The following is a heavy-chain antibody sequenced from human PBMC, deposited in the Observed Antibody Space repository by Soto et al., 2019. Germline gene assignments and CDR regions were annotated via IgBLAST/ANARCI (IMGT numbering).Heavy chain of an antibody. D-gene: IGHD1-26*01. CDR1: GGTFSSYS. Sequence: QVQLVQSGAEVKNPGSSVKVSCKASGGTFSSYSINWVRQAPGQGLEWMGEIIPIFGTANYAQKFQGRVTLTADESTSTAYMELRSLRSEDTAVYYCARDGGRHSGGIDYWGQGTLVTVSS. J-gene: IGHJ4*02. V-gene: IGHV1-69*01. CDR2: IIPIFGTA. CDR3: ARDGGRHSGGIDY.